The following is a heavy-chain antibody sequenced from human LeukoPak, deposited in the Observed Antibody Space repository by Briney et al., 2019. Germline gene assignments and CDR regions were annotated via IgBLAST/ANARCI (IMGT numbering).Heavy chain of an antibody. CDR2: ISAYNGNT. Sequence: ASVKVSCKASGYTFTSYGISWVRQAPGQGLEWMGWISAYNGNTNYAQKLQGRVTMTTDTSTSTAYMELRSLRSDDTAVYYCAREASRAVAGTGRFDPWGQGTLVTVSS. V-gene: IGHV1-18*01. CDR1: GYTFTSYG. D-gene: IGHD6-19*01. J-gene: IGHJ5*02. CDR3: AREASRAVAGTGRFDP.